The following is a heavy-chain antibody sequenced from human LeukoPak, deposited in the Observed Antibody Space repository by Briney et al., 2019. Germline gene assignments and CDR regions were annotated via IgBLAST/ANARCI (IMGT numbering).Heavy chain of an antibody. CDR2: MNPNSGNT. V-gene: IGHV1-8*03. CDR1: GYTFTGYD. D-gene: IGHD2-15*01. CDR3: ARAPSYCSGGSCYSGQYYYYYMDV. J-gene: IGHJ6*03. Sequence: AASVKVSCKASGYTFTGYDINWVRQATGQGLEWMGWMNPNSGNTGYAQKFQGRVTITRNTSISTAYMELSSLRSEDTAVYYCARAPSYCSGGSCYSGQYYYYYMDVWGKGTTVTVSS.